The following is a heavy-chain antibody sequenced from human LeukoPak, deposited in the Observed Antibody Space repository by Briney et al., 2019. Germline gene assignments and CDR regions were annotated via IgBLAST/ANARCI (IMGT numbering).Heavy chain of an antibody. D-gene: IGHD2-21*02. CDR2: IYPGDSDT. CDR3: ARSLRFCGGDCYYFDC. V-gene: IGHV5-51*01. J-gene: IGHJ4*02. Sequence: GESLKISCKGSGYSFTSYWIGWVRQMPGKGLEWMGIIYPGDSDTRYSPSFQGQVTISADKSISTAYLQWSSLKASDTAMYYCARSLRFCGGDCYYFDCWGQGTLVTVSS. CDR1: GYSFTSYW.